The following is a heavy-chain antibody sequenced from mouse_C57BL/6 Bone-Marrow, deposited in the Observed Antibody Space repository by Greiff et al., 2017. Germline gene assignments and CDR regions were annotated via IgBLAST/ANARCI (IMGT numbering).Heavy chain of an antibody. V-gene: IGHV1-9*01. CDR2: IFPGSGNT. CDR1: GYTFTGYW. CDR3: AGGYYGSSFV. J-gene: IGHJ1*03. Sequence: VKLMESGAELMKPGASVKLSCKATGYTFTGYWIEWVMQRPGHGLEWIGGIFPGSGNTNYNEKFKGKATFTADTSSNTAYMQLSSLTTADSAIYECAGGYYGSSFVWGTGTTVTVSS. D-gene: IGHD1-1*01.